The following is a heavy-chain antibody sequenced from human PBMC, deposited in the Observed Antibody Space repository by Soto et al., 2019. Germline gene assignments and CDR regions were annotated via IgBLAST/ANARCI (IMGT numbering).Heavy chain of an antibody. V-gene: IGHV3-23*01. CDR1: GFTFSSYA. D-gene: IGHD3-10*01. CDR3: AKALHYYGSGSYYNPFDY. Sequence: GALRLSCAASGFTFSSYAMSWVRQAPGKGLEWVSAISGSGGSTYYADSVKGRFTISRDNSKNTLYLQMNSLRAEDTAVYYCAKALHYYGSGSYYNPFDYWGQGTLVTVSS. J-gene: IGHJ4*02. CDR2: ISGSGGST.